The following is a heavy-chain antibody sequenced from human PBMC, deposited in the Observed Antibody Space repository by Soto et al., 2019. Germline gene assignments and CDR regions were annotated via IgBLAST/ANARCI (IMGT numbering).Heavy chain of an antibody. D-gene: IGHD2-2*01. CDR2: IIPIFGTA. V-gene: IGHV1-69*12. Sequence: QVQLVQSGAEVKKPGSSVKVSCKASGGTFSSYAISWVRQAPGQGLEWMGGIIPIFGTANYAQKFQGRVTITADESTSTADMELSSLRSEDTAVYYCARSPSRSIVLVPAAPGWFDPWGQGTLVTVSS. J-gene: IGHJ5*02. CDR1: GGTFSSYA. CDR3: ARSPSRSIVLVPAAPGWFDP.